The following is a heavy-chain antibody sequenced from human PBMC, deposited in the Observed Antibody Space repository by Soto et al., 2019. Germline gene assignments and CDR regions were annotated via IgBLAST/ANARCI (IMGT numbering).Heavy chain of an antibody. J-gene: IGHJ4*02. CDR3: AHRNYGPFDY. CDR2: IYWDDDK. D-gene: IGHD4-17*01. CDR1: GFSLSASAMG. V-gene: IGHV2-5*02. Sequence: QITLKESGPTVVKPTQTLTLTCTFSGFSLSASAMGVGWIRQPPGKALEWLGIIYWDDDKRYSPSLKSRLTITKDNSKKQVVLTMTNMDPADTATYYCAHRNYGPFDYWGQGTLVTVSS.